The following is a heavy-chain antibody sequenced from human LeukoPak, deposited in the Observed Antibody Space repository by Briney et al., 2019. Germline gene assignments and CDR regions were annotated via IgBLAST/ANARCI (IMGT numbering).Heavy chain of an antibody. CDR2: TYYRSKWYN. Sequence: SQTLSLTCAISGDSVSSNSAAWNWIRQSPSRGLEWLGRTYYRSKWYNDYAVSVKSRITINPDTSKNQFSLQLNSVTPEDTAVCYCARGEWELLPDYYYGMDVWGQGTTVTVSS. J-gene: IGHJ6*02. CDR1: GDSVSSNSAA. D-gene: IGHD1-26*01. V-gene: IGHV6-1*01. CDR3: ARGEWELLPDYYYGMDV.